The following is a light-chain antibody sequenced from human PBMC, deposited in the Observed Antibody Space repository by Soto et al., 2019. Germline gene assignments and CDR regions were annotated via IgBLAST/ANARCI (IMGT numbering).Light chain of an antibody. J-gene: IGLJ2*01. Sequence: QSVLTQPASVSGSPGQSITISCTGTSSDVGGYNYVSWYQQHPGKAPKLMIYDVSKRPSGVSNRFSGSKSGNTASLTISGIQAEDEADYYCSSYTSSSTPVVFGGGTKLTVL. CDR3: SSYTSSSTPVV. CDR1: SSDVGGYNY. V-gene: IGLV2-14*01. CDR2: DVS.